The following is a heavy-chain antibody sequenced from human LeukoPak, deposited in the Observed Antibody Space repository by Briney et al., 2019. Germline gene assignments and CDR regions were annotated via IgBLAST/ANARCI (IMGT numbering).Heavy chain of an antibody. CDR2: MNPNSGNI. Sequence: ASVKVSCKASGYTFTSYDINWVRQATGQGLEWMGWMNPNSGNIGYAQKFQGRVTMTRNTSISTAYMELSSLRSEDTAVYYCARSYRGKNNIAVAGTWGQGTLVTVSS. CDR3: ARSYRGKNNIAVAGT. D-gene: IGHD6-19*01. CDR1: GYTFTSYD. V-gene: IGHV1-8*01. J-gene: IGHJ5*02.